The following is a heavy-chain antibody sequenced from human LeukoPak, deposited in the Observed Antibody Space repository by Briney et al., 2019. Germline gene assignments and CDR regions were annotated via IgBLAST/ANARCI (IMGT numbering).Heavy chain of an antibody. V-gene: IGHV3-9*01. CDR3: AKDIGATDYTPEALDI. D-gene: IGHD4-11*01. Sequence: GRSLRLSCAASGFTFDDYAMHWVRQAPGKGLEGVSGISWNSGSIVYADSVKGRFTISRDNAKNSLYLQMNTLRAEDTALYYCAKDIGATDYTPEALDIWGQGTMVTVSS. CDR1: GFTFDDYA. CDR2: ISWNSGSI. J-gene: IGHJ3*02.